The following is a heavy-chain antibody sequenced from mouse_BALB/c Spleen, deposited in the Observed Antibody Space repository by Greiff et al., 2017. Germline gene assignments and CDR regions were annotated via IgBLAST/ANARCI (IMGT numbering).Heavy chain of an antibody. Sequence: EVMLVESGGGLVKPGGSLKLSCAASGFTFSDYYMYWVRQTPEKRLEWVATISDGGSYTYYPDSVMGRFTISRDNAKNNLYLQMSSLKSEDTAMYYCARDGFDYWGQGTTLTVSS. CDR3: ARDGFDY. CDR1: GFTFSDYY. CDR2: ISDGGSYT. J-gene: IGHJ2*01. V-gene: IGHV5-4*02.